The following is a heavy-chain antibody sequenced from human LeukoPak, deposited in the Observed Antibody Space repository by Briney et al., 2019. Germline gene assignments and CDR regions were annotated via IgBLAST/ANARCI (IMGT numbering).Heavy chain of an antibody. V-gene: IGHV3-33*06. CDR2: IWYDGSNK. CDR1: GFTFSSYG. D-gene: IGHD4-17*01. CDR3: AKDLTYGDYSFFDY. J-gene: IGHJ4*02. Sequence: GGSLRLSCAASGFTFSSYGMHWVRQAPGKGLEWVAVIWYDGSNKYYADSVKGRFTISRDNSKNTLYLQMNSLRAEDTAVYYCAKDLTYGDYSFFDYWGQGTLVTASS.